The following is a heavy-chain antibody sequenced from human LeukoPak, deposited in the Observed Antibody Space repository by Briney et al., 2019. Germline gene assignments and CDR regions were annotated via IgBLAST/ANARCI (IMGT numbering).Heavy chain of an antibody. CDR2: ISAYNGNT. D-gene: IGHD1-26*01. CDR3: ARDLAIVGAKECAFDI. V-gene: IGHV1-18*01. CDR1: GYTFTSYG. Sequence: ASVKVSCKASGYTFTSYGISWVRQAPGQGLEWMGWISAYNGNTNYAQKLQGRVTMTTDTSTSTAYMELRSLRSDDTAVYYCARDLAIVGAKECAFDIWGQGTMVTVS. J-gene: IGHJ3*02.